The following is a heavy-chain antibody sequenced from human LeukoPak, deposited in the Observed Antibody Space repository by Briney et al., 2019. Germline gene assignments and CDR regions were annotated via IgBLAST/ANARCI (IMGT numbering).Heavy chain of an antibody. CDR3: ARGRVVSDYGYGY. Sequence: SETLSLTCAVYGGSFSGYYWSWIRQPPGKGLEWTGEINHSGSTNYNPSLKSRVTISVDTSKNQFSLKLSSVTAADTAVYYCARGRVVSDYGYGYWGQGTLVTVSS. CDR1: GGSFSGYY. D-gene: IGHD4-17*01. V-gene: IGHV4-34*01. CDR2: INHSGST. J-gene: IGHJ4*02.